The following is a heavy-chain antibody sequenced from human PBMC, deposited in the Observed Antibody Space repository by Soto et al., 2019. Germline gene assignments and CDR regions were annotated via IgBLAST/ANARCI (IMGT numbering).Heavy chain of an antibody. V-gene: IGHV5-10-1*01. CDR3: ARLEGYYGSGSYYLREYYYDYGMDV. J-gene: IGHJ6*02. D-gene: IGHD3-10*01. CDR2: IDPSDSYN. Sequence: PGESLRVWKRGSCDSCAGYGGSWVSQMHGKGLEWMGKIDPSDSYNNYSPSFQGHVAISADKSISTAYLQWSSLKASDTAMYYCARLEGYYGSGSYYLREYYYDYGMDVWGQGTTVTVSS. CDR1: CDSCAGYG.